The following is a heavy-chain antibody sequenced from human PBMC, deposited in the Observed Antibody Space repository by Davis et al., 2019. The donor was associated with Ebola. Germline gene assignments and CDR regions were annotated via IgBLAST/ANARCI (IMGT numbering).Heavy chain of an antibody. D-gene: IGHD4-23*01. J-gene: IGHJ3*02. CDR3: AKVTVAATGPNAFDI. V-gene: IGHV3-30*04. Sequence: GESLKISCAASGFTFSSYAMHWVRQAPGKGLEWVAVISYDGSNKYYADSVKGRFTISRDNSKNTLYLQMNSLRAEDTAVYYCAKVTVAATGPNAFDIWGQGTMVTVSS. CDR2: ISYDGSNK. CDR1: GFTFSSYA.